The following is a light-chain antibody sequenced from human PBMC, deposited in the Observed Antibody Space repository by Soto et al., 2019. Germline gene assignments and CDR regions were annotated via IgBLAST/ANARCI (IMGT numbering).Light chain of an antibody. J-gene: IGLJ2*01. Sequence: QSVLTQPASGSGSPGQSITISCTGTSSDVGGYNYVSWYQQHPGKAPKLMIYDVSNRPSGVSNRFSGSKSGNTASLTISGLQAEDEADYYCSSYTSSSTQVFGGGTKVTVL. CDR3: SSYTSSSTQV. V-gene: IGLV2-14*01. CDR1: SSDVGGYNY. CDR2: DVS.